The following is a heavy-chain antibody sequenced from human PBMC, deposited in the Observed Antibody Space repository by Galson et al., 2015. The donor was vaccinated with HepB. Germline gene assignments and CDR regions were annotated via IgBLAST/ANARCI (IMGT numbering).Heavy chain of an antibody. CDR3: ARTGGSGRYYFDS. J-gene: IGHJ4*02. V-gene: IGHV2-70*11. Sequence: PALVKPPQTLTLTCTFSGFSLSTSGMSVSWIRQPPGKALEWLARIDWDGDEYYSTSLRTRLTISKDTSRNQVVLTMTNMDPVDTATYHCARTGGSGRYYFDSWGQGTLVTVSS. D-gene: IGHD3-10*01. CDR2: IDWDGDE. CDR1: GFSLSTSGMS.